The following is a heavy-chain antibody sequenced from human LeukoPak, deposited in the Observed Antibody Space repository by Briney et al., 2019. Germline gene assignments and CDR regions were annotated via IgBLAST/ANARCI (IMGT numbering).Heavy chain of an antibody. CDR2: ISPNSGGT. V-gene: IGHV1-2*02. D-gene: IGHD3-22*01. CDR3: ARPRFRRYYYDSSGYYYGDAFDI. Sequence: ASVKVSCKASGYTFTGYYMHWVRQAPGQGLEWMGWISPNSGGTNYAQKFQGRVTMTRDTSISTAYMELSRLRSDDTAVYYCARPRFRRYYYDSSGYYYGDAFDIWGQGTMVTVSS. CDR1: GYTFTGYY. J-gene: IGHJ3*02.